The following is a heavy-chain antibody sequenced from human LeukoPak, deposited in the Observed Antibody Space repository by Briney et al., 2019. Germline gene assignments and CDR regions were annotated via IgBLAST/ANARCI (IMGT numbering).Heavy chain of an antibody. CDR2: IWHSGTT. J-gene: IGHJ4*02. CDR1: GAPIISNNW. Sequence: SETLSLTCTVSGAPIISNNWWSWVRQPPGKGLEWIGEIWHSGTTNCNPSLKSRLTISVDTSSNQFSLRLTSVTAADTAVYYCMGADYGGHWGQGTLVTVSS. V-gene: IGHV4-4*02. CDR3: MGADYGGH. D-gene: IGHD4-17*01.